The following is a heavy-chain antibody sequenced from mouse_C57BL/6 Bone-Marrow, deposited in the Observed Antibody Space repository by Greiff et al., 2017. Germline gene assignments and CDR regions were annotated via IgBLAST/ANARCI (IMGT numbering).Heavy chain of an antibody. CDR1: GFSLTSYG. CDR3: ARHKGSSGYASYCDY. V-gene: IGHV2-6-1*01. J-gene: IGHJ2*01. Sequence: QVQLKESGPGLVAPSQSLSITCTVSGFSLTSYGVHWVRQPPGKGLEWLVVIWSDGSTTYNSALKSRLSISKDNSKSQVFLKMNSLQTDGTAMYYCARHKGSSGYASYCDYCGQGTTLTVSS. CDR2: IWSDGST. D-gene: IGHD3-2*02.